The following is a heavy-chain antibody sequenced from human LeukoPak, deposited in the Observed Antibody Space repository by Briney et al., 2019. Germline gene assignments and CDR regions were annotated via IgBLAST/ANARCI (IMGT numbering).Heavy chain of an antibody. CDR3: ASRYCTTTNCYSFDV. J-gene: IGHJ3*01. Sequence: GGSLRLSCAASGFSFSTYSMNWVRQAPGKGLEWVSSINSTSAHIYYADSVKGRFSISRDNAKNSLYLQMNSLRVEDTAVYYCASRYCTTTNCYSFDVWGQGTMVTVSS. D-gene: IGHD2-2*01. V-gene: IGHV3-21*01. CDR2: INSTSAHI. CDR1: GFSFSTYS.